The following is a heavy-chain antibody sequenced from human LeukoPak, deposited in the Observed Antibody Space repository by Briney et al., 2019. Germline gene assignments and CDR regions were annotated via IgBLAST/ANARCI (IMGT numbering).Heavy chain of an antibody. V-gene: IGHV3-23*01. D-gene: IGHD1-14*01. J-gene: IGHJ3*02. Sequence: PGGSLRLSCVASGVTLSNYAMSWVRQAPGKGLEWVSAISGSGGSTYYADSVKGRFTISRDNSKNTLYLQMNSLRAEDTAVYYCAKDGDRVAGAPTGAFDIWGQGTMVTVSS. CDR3: AKDGDRVAGAPTGAFDI. CDR2: ISGSGGST. CDR1: GVTLSNYA.